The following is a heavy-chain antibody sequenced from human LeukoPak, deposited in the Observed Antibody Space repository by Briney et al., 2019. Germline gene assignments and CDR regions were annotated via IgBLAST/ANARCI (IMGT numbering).Heavy chain of an antibody. CDR3: AREAPPHDTSDYDF. CDR1: VFIFSNHW. D-gene: IGHD3-22*01. CDR2: INQDGRRT. V-gene: IGHV3-7*03. Sequence: PGGSLRLSCGASVFIFSNHWLRWVRQAPGKGLEWVANINQDGRRTYYVDSVKGRFTISRDNAKNSLYLQMNSLRDEDTAIYYCAREAPPHDTSDYDFWGQGTLVTVSS. J-gene: IGHJ4*02.